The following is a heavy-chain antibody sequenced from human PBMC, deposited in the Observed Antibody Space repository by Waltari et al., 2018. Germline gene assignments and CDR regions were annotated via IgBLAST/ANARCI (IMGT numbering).Heavy chain of an antibody. CDR2: IKTNSEGATT. CDR1: GLSSQSFTSAY. Sequence: EVQLVESGGGLVQPGGSLRLSCVFSGLSSQSFTSAYMRWVRQAPTGGLEWIGRIKTNSEGATTEFAAPLKGRFSISRDDSKKTLYLQLSSLEKDDTAVYYCVTDRGNFDYWGQGTLVTVSS. D-gene: IGHD6-25*01. CDR3: VTDRGNFDY. V-gene: IGHV3-15*01. J-gene: IGHJ4*02.